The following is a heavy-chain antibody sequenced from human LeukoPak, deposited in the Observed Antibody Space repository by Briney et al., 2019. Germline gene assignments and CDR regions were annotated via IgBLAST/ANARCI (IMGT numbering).Heavy chain of an antibody. Sequence: ASVKVYCKASGYTFTTYAIHWVRQAPGQRLEWMGWINTGNGNTKHSQNFQGRVTVTRDTSASTAYMELSSLRSEDTAVYYCARHSLTYPAGFDYWGQGTLVTVSS. CDR1: GYTFTTYA. V-gene: IGHV1-3*04. D-gene: IGHD2/OR15-2a*01. CDR2: INTGNGNT. J-gene: IGHJ4*02. CDR3: ARHSLTYPAGFDY.